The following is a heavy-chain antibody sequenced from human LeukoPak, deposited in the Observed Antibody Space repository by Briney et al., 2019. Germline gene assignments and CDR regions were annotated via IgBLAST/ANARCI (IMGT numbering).Heavy chain of an antibody. CDR3: AKKQGDFYESPGLDY. D-gene: IGHD3-22*01. CDR2: ISYEGSNK. V-gene: IGHV3-30*18. CDR1: GFTVSSYG. Sequence: GRSLRLSCAASGFTVSSYGMHWARQAPGKGLEWVAGISYEGSNKYYADSVKGRFTISRDNSKNTLYLQVNSLRAEDTAVYYCAKKQGDFYESPGLDYWGQGSLVTVSS. J-gene: IGHJ4*02.